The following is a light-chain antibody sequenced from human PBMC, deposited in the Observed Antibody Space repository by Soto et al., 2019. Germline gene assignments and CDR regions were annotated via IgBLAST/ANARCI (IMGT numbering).Light chain of an antibody. CDR1: QSISSW. CDR2: DAS. V-gene: IGKV1-5*01. CDR3: QQYETYWT. J-gene: IGKJ1*01. Sequence: DIQMTQSPSTLSASVGDRVTITYRASQSISSWLAWYQQKPGKAPNLLIYDASNLDSGVPSRFSGSGSGTEFTLTISSLQPDDFATYYCQQYETYWTFGQGTKV.